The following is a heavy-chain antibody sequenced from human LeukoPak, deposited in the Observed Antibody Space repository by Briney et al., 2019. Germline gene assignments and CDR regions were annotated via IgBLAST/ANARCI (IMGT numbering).Heavy chain of an antibody. Sequence: SETLSLTCTASGGSVSSGGQYWTWIRQQPGKGLEWIGCIYYRGSTDYNPSLGSRVTISIDTSKNHFSLKLDSVTAADTAVYYCARDSRNYYGSGSYDAFDIWGQGTMVTVSS. V-gene: IGHV4-31*03. CDR1: GGSVSSGGQY. D-gene: IGHD3-10*01. CDR3: ARDSRNYYGSGSYDAFDI. CDR2: IYYRGST. J-gene: IGHJ3*02.